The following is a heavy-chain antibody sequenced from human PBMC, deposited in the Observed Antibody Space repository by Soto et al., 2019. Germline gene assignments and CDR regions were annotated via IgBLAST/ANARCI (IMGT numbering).Heavy chain of an antibody. CDR1: GGSISSGQW. D-gene: IGHD3-10*01. CDR2: IYHSGST. V-gene: IGHV4-4*02. CDR3: ARWFGEFYPEPHYSFDY. Sequence: SETLSVRCAVSGGSISSGQWWSWVRQPEGKGLEWIGEIYHSGSTNYNPSLKSRVTISVDKSKNQFSLKLTSVTAADTTMYYCARWFGEFYPEPHYSFDYWGQATPIT. J-gene: IGHJ4*02.